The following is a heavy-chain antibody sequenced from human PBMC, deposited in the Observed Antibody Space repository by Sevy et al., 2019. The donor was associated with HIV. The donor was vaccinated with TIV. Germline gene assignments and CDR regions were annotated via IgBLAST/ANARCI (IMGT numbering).Heavy chain of an antibody. CDR2: IIPLFDTV. CDR1: GGTFSSDA. J-gene: IGHJ6*02. CDR3: ARRSLRLGYCSRTSCYSSMDV. Sequence: ASVKVSCKTSGGTFSSDAFTWVRQAPGQGLEWMGGIIPLFDTVDYVQKFQGRVTITTDESTSTAYRELRSMRSEDTAVYFCARRSLRLGYCSRTSCYSSMDVWGQGTTVTVSS. V-gene: IGHV1-69*05. D-gene: IGHD2-2*02.